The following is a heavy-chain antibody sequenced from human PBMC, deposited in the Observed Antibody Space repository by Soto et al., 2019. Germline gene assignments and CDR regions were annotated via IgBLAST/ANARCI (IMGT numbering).Heavy chain of an antibody. Sequence: EVQLLESGGGLVQPGGSLRLSCAASGFTFSSYAMSWVRQAPGKGLEWVSAISGSGGSTYYADSVKGRFTISRDNSKNTLYLQMNSRRAEDTAVYYCAKVQGVGTGAFDYWGQGTLVTVSS. D-gene: IGHD2-2*01. CDR1: GFTFSSYA. CDR2: ISGSGGST. V-gene: IGHV3-23*01. CDR3: AKVQGVGTGAFDY. J-gene: IGHJ4*02.